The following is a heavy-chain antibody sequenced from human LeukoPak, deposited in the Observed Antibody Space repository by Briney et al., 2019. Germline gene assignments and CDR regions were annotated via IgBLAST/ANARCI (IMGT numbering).Heavy chain of an antibody. CDR3: ARDYTIHSSSWYHWFDP. CDR1: GGSISSGGYY. D-gene: IGHD6-13*01. CDR2: IYYSGST. V-gene: IGHV4-31*03. J-gene: IGHJ5*02. Sequence: SETLSLTCTVSGGSISSGGYYWSWIRQHSGKGLEWIGYIYYSGSTYYNPSLKSRVTISVDTSKNQFSLKLSSVTAADTAVYYCARDYTIHSSSWYHWFDPWGQGTLVTVSS.